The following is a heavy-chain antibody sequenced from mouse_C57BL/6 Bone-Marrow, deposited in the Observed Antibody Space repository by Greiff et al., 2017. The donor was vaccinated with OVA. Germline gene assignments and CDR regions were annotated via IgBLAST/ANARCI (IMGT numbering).Heavy chain of an antibody. Sequence: QVQLKQSGAELVKPGASVKISCKASGYAFSSYWMNWVKQRPGQGLEWIGYINPSSGYTKYNQKFKDKATLTADKSSSTAYMQLSSLTYEDSAVYYCARGSNYFSWFAYWGQGTLVTVSA. CDR3: ARGSNYFSWFAY. CDR2: INPSSGYT. J-gene: IGHJ3*01. V-gene: IGHV1-7*01. D-gene: IGHD2-5*01. CDR1: GYAFSSYW.